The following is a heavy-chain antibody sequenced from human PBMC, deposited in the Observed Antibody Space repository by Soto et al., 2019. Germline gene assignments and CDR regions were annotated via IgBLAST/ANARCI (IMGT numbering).Heavy chain of an antibody. CDR1: GGSISSGGYY. D-gene: IGHD3-10*01. CDR2: IYYSGST. Sequence: PSETLSLTCTVSGGSISSGGYYWSWIRQHPGKGLEWIGYIYYSGSTYYNPSLKSRVTISVDTSKNQFSLKLSSVTAADTAVYYCAMGLLWFGESYGMDVWGQGTTVTVSS. J-gene: IGHJ6*02. CDR3: AMGLLWFGESYGMDV. V-gene: IGHV4-31*03.